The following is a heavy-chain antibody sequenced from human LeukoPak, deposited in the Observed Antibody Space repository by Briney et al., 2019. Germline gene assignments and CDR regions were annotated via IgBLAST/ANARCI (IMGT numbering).Heavy chain of an antibody. CDR2: IGLSSGAR. CDR3: ARDHNYAFDY. V-gene: IGHV3-48*04. J-gene: IGHJ4*02. Sequence: GGSLRLSCAASGFTFSDYSMNWVRQAPGKGLEWLSYIGLSSGARYYADSVKGRFSISSDNAKNSLSLQMNSLRADDTAVYYCARDHNYAFDYWGQGILVTVSS. D-gene: IGHD5-18*01. CDR1: GFTFSDYS.